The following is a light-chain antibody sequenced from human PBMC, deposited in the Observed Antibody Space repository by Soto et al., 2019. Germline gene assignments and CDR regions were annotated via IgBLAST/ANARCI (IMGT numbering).Light chain of an antibody. CDR3: QHYNSYPPWT. CDR1: QSINSW. Sequence: DIQMTQSPSTLSASVGDRVTITCRASQSINSWLAWYQQEPGKAPKLLIYRASTLQSGVPSRFSGSGSGTEFTLTISRLQPDDFATYYCQHYNSYPPWTFGQGTKVEIK. J-gene: IGKJ1*01. V-gene: IGKV1-5*03. CDR2: RAS.